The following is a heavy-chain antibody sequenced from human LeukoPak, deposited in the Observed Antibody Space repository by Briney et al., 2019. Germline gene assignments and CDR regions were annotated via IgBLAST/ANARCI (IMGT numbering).Heavy chain of an antibody. V-gene: IGHV3-33*01. D-gene: IGHD3-22*01. J-gene: IGHJ1*01. CDR1: GFTFSSYG. CDR2: IWYDGGNK. Sequence: GGSLRLSCAASGFTFSSYGMHWVRQAPGKGLEWVAVIWYDGGNKYYADSVKGRFTISRDNSKNTLYLQMNSLRAEDTAVYYCARGSSGYYYYAEYFQHWGQGTLVTVSS. CDR3: ARGSSGYYYYAEYFQH.